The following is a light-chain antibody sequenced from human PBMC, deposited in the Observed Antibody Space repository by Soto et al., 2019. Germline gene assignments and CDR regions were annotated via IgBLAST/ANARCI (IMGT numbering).Light chain of an antibody. J-gene: IGLJ1*01. CDR3: QAGDSSTYYV. CDR2: QDS. Sequence: SYELTQPPSVSVSPGQTASITCSGDKLGDKYACWYQQKPGQSPVLVIYQDSKRPSGIPERFSGSNSGNTVTLTISGTQAMDEADYYCQAGDSSTYYVFGTGTKVTVL. CDR1: KLGDKY. V-gene: IGLV3-1*01.